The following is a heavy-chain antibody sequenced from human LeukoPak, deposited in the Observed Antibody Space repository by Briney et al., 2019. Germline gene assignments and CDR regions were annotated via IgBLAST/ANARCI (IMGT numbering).Heavy chain of an antibody. CDR2: VSGSGGST. D-gene: IGHD2-2*01. Sequence: GGSLRLSGAAPGFTFSNYVMNWVRQAPGKGLECVSAVSGSGGSTYYADSVKGRFTISRDNSKDTLYLQMNSLSAEDTAIYYCAKRGPYCTSVSCYQDTYYYYYMDVWGKGTTVTDSS. CDR3: AKRGPYCTSVSCYQDTYYYYYMDV. V-gene: IGHV3-23*01. CDR1: GFTFSNYV. J-gene: IGHJ6*03.